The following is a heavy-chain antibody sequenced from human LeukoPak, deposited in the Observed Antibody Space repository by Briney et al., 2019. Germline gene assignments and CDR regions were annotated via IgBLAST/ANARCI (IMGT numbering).Heavy chain of an antibody. V-gene: IGHV3-33*06. D-gene: IGHD6-13*01. J-gene: IGHJ4*02. CDR3: AKDLATAGSYFDY. Sequence: GGSLRLSCAASGFTFSSYGMHWVRQAPDKGREWVAVIWYNGSNRYYADSVKSRFTISRDNSKNTLYLQMNSLRAEDTAVYYCAKDLATAGSYFDYWGQGTLVTVSS. CDR1: GFTFSSYG. CDR2: IWYNGSNR.